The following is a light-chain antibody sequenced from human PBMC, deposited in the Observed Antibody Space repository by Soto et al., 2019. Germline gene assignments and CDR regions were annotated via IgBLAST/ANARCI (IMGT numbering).Light chain of an antibody. CDR3: QQHNNWPSIT. Sequence: EIVRTQSPATLSVSPGERATLSCRASQSVSSNLAWYQQKPGQAPRLLIYGASTRATGIPARFSGSGSGTEFTLTISSLQSEDFAVYYCQQHNNWPSITFGQGTRLEIK. V-gene: IGKV3-15*01. CDR1: QSVSSN. CDR2: GAS. J-gene: IGKJ5*01.